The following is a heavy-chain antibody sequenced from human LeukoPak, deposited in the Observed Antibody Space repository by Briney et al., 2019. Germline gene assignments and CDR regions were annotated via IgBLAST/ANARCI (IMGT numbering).Heavy chain of an antibody. CDR3: ARFVVPAAIRGWFDP. Sequence: SETLSLTCTVSGGSISRHYWSWIRQPPGKGLEGIGYIYYSGSTNYKPSLKSRVTISVDTSKNQFSLKLSSVTAADTAVYYCARFVVPAAIRGWFDPWGQGTLVTVSS. D-gene: IGHD2-2*02. V-gene: IGHV4-59*11. CDR1: GGSISRHY. J-gene: IGHJ5*02. CDR2: IYYSGST.